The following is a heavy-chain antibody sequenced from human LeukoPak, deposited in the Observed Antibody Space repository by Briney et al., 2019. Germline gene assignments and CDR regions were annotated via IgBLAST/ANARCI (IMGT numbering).Heavy chain of an antibody. CDR3: ASTYYYDSSGIHDAFDI. Sequence: SETLSLTCAVSGGSISSSNWWSWVRQPPGKGLEWIGEIYHSGSTNYNPSLKSRVTISVDKSKNQFSLKLSSVTVANTAVYYCASTYYYDSSGIHDAFDIWGQGTMVTVSS. V-gene: IGHV4-4*02. D-gene: IGHD3-22*01. J-gene: IGHJ3*02. CDR2: IYHSGST. CDR1: GGSISSSNW.